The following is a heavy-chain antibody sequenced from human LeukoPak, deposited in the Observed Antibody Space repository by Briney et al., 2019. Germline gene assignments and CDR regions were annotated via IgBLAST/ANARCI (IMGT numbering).Heavy chain of an antibody. J-gene: IGHJ4*02. CDR2: INPSGGST. Sequence: ASVKVSCKASGYTFTSYYMHWVRQAPGQGLEWMGIINPSGGSTSYAQKFQGRVTMTRDMSTSTVYMELSSLRSEDTAVYYCARGVFRLYSNYAAIDYWGQGTLVTVSS. CDR3: ARGVFRLYSNYAAIDY. CDR1: GYTFTSYY. V-gene: IGHV1-46*01. D-gene: IGHD4-11*01.